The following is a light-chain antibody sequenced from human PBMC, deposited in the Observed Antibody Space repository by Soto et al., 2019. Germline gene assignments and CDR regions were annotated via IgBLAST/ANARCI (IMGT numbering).Light chain of an antibody. CDR3: LQDYNYPLT. J-gene: IGKJ4*01. CDR2: AAS. V-gene: IGKV1-6*01. Sequence: IQMTQSPSSLSASVGDRFTITCRASQGIKNDLGWYQQKPGKAPNLLIYAASTLQSGVPSRFSGSGSGTDFTLTISSLKPEDLATYYCLQDYNYPLTFGGGTKVDI. CDR1: QGIKND.